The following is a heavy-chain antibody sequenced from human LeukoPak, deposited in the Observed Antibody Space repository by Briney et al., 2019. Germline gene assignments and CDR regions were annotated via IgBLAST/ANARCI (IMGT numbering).Heavy chain of an antibody. D-gene: IGHD2-21*02. CDR3: AKGHLRQAPYCGGDCYNPDAFDI. V-gene: IGHV3-23*01. J-gene: IGHJ3*02. CDR2: ISGSGGST. CDR1: GFTFSSYA. Sequence: GGSLRLSCAASGFTFSSYAMSWVRQAPGKGLEWVSAISGSGGSTYYADSVKGRFTISRDNSKNTLYLQMNSLRAEDTAVYYCAKGHLRQAPYCGGDCYNPDAFDIWGQGTMVTVSS.